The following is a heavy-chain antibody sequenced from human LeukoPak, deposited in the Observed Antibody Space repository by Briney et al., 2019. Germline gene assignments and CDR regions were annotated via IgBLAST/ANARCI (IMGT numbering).Heavy chain of an antibody. CDR3: ARGYYDSSGYYYESDWFDP. V-gene: IGHV4-4*07. CDR2: TYTSGST. J-gene: IGHJ5*02. Sequence: SETLSLTCTVSGGSISSYYWSWIRQPAGKGLEWIGRTYTSGSTNYNPSLKSRVTMSVDTSKNQFSLKLGSVTAADTAVYYCARGYYDSSGYYYESDWFDPWGQGTLVTVSS. D-gene: IGHD3-22*01. CDR1: GGSISSYY.